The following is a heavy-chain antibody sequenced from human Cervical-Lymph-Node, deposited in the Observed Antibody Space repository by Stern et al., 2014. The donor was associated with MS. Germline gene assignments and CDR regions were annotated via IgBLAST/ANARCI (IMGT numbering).Heavy chain of an antibody. J-gene: IGHJ4*02. CDR3: ARGGSSWYSDF. CDR1: GETFSSDA. Sequence: VQLVESGAEVKKPGSSVKVSCKSSGETFSSDAISWVRQAPGQGLEWMGGIIPMTERANYAQKVQVRVTITADEATRTAYMDLSGLRSDDTAVYYCARGGSSWYSDFWGQGTLVTVSS. V-gene: IGHV1-69*01. CDR2: IIPMTERA. D-gene: IGHD6-13*01.